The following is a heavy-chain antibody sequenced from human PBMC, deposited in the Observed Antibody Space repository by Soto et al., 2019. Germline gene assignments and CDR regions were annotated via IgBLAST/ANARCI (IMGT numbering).Heavy chain of an antibody. J-gene: IGHJ4*02. D-gene: IGHD1-26*01. CDR1: GDSITSRSHY. CDR2: IYYGGSS. CDR3: VRHLGAGFFGDSGPDY. Sequence: SETLSLTCTVSGDSITSRSHYWGWIRQPQGKGLEWIASIYYGGSSYYNPSLKSRVTISVDTSNNKFSLTLSSVTAADTAVYYCVRHLGAGFFGDSGPDYWGQGILVTVSS. V-gene: IGHV4-39*01.